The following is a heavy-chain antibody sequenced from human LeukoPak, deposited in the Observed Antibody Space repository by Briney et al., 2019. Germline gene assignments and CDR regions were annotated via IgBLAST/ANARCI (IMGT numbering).Heavy chain of an antibody. Sequence: PSETLSLTCTVSGGSIISYYWSCIRPPPGKGLESIGHIYYSGSTNYNPSLQSRVTISVATSKNQFSLELSSVPAADTAVYYCARWGSITTARFDYWGQGTLVTVSS. CDR3: ARWGSITTARFDY. J-gene: IGHJ4*02. V-gene: IGHV4-59*01. D-gene: IGHD3-16*01. CDR2: IYYSGST. CDR1: GGSIISYY.